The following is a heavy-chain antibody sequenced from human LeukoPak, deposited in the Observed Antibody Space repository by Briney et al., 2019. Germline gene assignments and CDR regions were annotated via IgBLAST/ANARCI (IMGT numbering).Heavy chain of an antibody. D-gene: IGHD6-13*01. CDR2: VSGSGDRM. CDR3: AKAAAAPGFDF. Sequence: GGSLRLSCAASGFTSSSYALNWVRQAPGKGLEWVATVSGSGDRMYHADSVKGRFTISRDDSKNTIYLQMNSLRTEDTALYYCAKAAAAPGFDFWGQGTLVTVSS. V-gene: IGHV3-23*01. J-gene: IGHJ4*02. CDR1: GFTSSSYA.